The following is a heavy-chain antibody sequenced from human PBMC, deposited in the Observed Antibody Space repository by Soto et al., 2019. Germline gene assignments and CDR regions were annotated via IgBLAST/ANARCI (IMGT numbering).Heavy chain of an antibody. Sequence: SSETLSLTCTVSGGSVSNYYWSWIRQPPGKGLEWIGHIFFGGNTRNNPTLESRATISVYTSEKEVALKLVSVTATDTAVYYCARFIHVGATLYLDYWGQGSQVTVSS. CDR2: IFFGGNT. CDR3: ARFIHVGATLYLDY. J-gene: IGHJ4*02. CDR1: GGSVSNYY. D-gene: IGHD1-26*01. V-gene: IGHV4-59*02.